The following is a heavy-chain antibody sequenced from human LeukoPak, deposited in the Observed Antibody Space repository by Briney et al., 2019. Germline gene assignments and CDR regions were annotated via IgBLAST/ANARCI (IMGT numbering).Heavy chain of an antibody. D-gene: IGHD2-21*02. Sequence: PGGSLRLSCAASGFTFSRLGMQWVRQAPGKGLEWVAVIHNDGTQGQYGDSVKGRFTISKDNSLNTLHLQLNNLRDADTGVYYCAKEGDEFRGYLDVWGKGTTVTVSS. CDR2: IHNDGTQG. J-gene: IGHJ6*03. V-gene: IGHV3-30*02. CDR1: GFTFSRLG. CDR3: AKEGDEFRGYLDV.